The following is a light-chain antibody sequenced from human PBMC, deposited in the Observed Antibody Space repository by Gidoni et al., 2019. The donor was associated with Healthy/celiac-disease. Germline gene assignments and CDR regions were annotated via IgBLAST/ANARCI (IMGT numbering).Light chain of an antibody. Sequence: EIVLTQSPAPLSLSPGERATLSCRASQCVSSYLAWYQQKPGQAPRLLIYDASNRATGIPARFSGSGSGRDFTLTISSLEPEDFAVYYCQQRSNWPPYTFGQGTKLEIK. J-gene: IGKJ2*01. CDR3: QQRSNWPPYT. CDR2: DAS. V-gene: IGKV3-11*02. CDR1: QCVSSY.